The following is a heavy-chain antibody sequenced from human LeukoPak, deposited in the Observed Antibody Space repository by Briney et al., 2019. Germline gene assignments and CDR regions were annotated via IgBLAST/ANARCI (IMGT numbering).Heavy chain of an antibody. CDR2: INPNSGGT. J-gene: IGHJ6*03. V-gene: IGHV1-2*02. D-gene: IGHD3-10*01. CDR1: GYTFTGYY. CDR3: ARVKMVRGVRGYFYYYYYMDV. Sequence: ASVKVSCKASGYTFTGYYMHWVRQAPGQGLEWMGWINPNSGGTNYAQKFQGRVTMTRDTSISTAYMELSSLRSEDTAVYYCARVKMVRGVRGYFYYYYYMDVWGKGTTVTISS.